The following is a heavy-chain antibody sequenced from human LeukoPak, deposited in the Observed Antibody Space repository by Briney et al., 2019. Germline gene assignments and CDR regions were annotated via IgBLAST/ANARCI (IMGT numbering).Heavy chain of an antibody. CDR3: AKSLTVVVTAIQYYYYGMDV. V-gene: IGHV3-23*01. CDR2: ISGSGGST. J-gene: IGHJ6*02. D-gene: IGHD2-21*02. Sequence: PGGSLRLPCAASGFTFSSYAMSWVRQAPGKGLEWVSAISGSGGSTYYADSVKGRFTISRDNSKNTLYLQMNSLRAEDTAVYYCAKSLTVVVTAIQYYYYGMDVWGQGTTVTVSS. CDR1: GFTFSSYA.